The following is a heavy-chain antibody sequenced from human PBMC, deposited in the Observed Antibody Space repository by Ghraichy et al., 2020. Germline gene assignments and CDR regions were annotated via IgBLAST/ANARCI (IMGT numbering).Heavy chain of an antibody. D-gene: IGHD3-3*01. J-gene: IGHJ4*02. V-gene: IGHV3-43*01. Sequence: GGSLRLTCAASGFTFDDYTMHWVRQAPGKGLEWVSLISWDGGSTYYADSVKGRFTISRDNSKNSLYLRMNSLRTEDTALYYCAKAELRFLEWSSPGYWGQGTLVTVSS. CDR3: AKAELRFLEWSSPGY. CDR2: ISWDGGST. CDR1: GFTFDDYT.